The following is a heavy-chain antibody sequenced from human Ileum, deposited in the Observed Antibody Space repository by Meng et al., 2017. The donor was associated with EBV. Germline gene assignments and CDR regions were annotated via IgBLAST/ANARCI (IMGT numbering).Heavy chain of an antibody. Sequence: SPGPGKCSQTLPLTRTRSGGAIACGDYYWNWIRQPPGKGLEYIGKIYYSGSTNHKSPLKSRVTISVDTSKNQFFLKLGSVTAADTGVYYCARGGDTSGYALDYWGQGTLVTVSS. J-gene: IGHJ4*02. CDR3: ARGGDTSGYALDY. V-gene: IGHV4-30-4*08. CDR1: GGAIACGDYY. D-gene: IGHD3-22*01. CDR2: IYYSGST.